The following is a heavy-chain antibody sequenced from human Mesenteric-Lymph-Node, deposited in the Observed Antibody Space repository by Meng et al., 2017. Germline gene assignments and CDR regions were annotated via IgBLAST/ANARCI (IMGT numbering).Heavy chain of an antibody. CDR3: VRANLGSADY. Sequence: QGQRVQSGAEGKKPGASVKVSCKASGGTFSSYAISWVRQAPGQGIEWMGRIDLNGGGTTYAQKFQGRVTMTRDTSISTAYMELSSLRSDDAAIYYCVRANLGSADYWGQGTLVTVSS. CDR2: IDLNGGGT. V-gene: IGHV1-2*06. CDR1: GGTFSSYA. D-gene: IGHD7-27*01. J-gene: IGHJ4*02.